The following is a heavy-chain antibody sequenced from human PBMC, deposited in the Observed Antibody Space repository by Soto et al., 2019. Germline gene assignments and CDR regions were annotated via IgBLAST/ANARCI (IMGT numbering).Heavy chain of an antibody. D-gene: IGHD2-15*01. V-gene: IGHV1-8*01. CDR2: MNPNSGNT. J-gene: IGHJ3*02. CDR3: ARGRCSGGSCYFDAFDI. Sequence: QVQLVQSGAEVKKLGASVKVSCKASGYTFTSYDINWVRQATGQGLEWMGWMNPNSGNTGYAQKFQGRVTMTRNTSISTAYMELSSLRSEDTAVYYCARGRCSGGSCYFDAFDIWGQGTMVTVSS. CDR1: GYTFTSYD.